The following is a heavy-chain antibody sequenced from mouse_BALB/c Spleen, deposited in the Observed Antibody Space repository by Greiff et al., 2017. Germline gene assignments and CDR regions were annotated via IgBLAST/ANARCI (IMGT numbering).Heavy chain of an antibody. V-gene: IGHV1-7*01. Sequence: QVQLQQSGAELAKPGASVKMSCKASGYTFTSYWMHWVKQRPGQGLEWIGYINPSTGYTEYNQKFKDKATLTADKSSSTAYMQLSSLTSEDSAVYYCASGFWFAYWGQGTLVTVSA. CDR3: ASGFWFAY. D-gene: IGHD2-2*01. J-gene: IGHJ3*01. CDR1: GYTFTSYW. CDR2: INPSTGYT.